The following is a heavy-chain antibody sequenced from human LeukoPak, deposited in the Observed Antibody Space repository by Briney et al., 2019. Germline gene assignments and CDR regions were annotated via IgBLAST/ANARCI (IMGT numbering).Heavy chain of an antibody. D-gene: IGHD6-13*01. CDR3: ARDAGSSWSIDY. Sequence: GGSLRLSCAASGFTFSSYGMSWVRQAPGKGLEWVSAISGSGGSTYYADSVKGRFTISRDNSKNTLYLQMNSLRAEDTAVYYCARDAGSSWSIDYWGQGTLVTVSS. V-gene: IGHV3-23*01. CDR2: ISGSGGST. CDR1: GFTFSSYG. J-gene: IGHJ4*02.